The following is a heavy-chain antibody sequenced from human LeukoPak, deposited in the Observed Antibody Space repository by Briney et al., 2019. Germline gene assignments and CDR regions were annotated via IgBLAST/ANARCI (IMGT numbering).Heavy chain of an antibody. CDR3: ARSLYVYEGDLHDPFDI. V-gene: IGHV4-38-2*02. CDR1: GYSISSGYY. CDR2: IYHSGST. J-gene: IGHJ3*02. Sequence: SETLSLTCTVSGYSISSGYYWGWIRQPPGQGLEWIGSIYHSGSTYYNPSLKSRVTISVDTSKNQFSLKLSSVTAADTAVYYCARSLYVYEGDLHDPFDIWAQGTMVTVSS. D-gene: IGHD3-16*01.